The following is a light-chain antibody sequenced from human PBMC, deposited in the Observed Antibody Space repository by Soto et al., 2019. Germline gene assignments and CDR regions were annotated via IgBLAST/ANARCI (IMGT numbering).Light chain of an antibody. J-gene: IGKJ4*01. Sequence: EIVMTQSPATLSVSPVERATLSCRASQSVSSNLAWYQQKPGQAPRLLIYGASTRATGIPTRFSGSRSGAEFTLTINSLQSEDFAVYYCQPYNNWPLTFGGGTKVDIK. CDR3: QPYNNWPLT. CDR2: GAS. CDR1: QSVSSN. V-gene: IGKV3-15*01.